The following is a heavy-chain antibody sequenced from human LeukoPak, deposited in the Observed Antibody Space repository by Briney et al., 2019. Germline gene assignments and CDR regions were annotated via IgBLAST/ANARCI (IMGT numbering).Heavy chain of an antibody. J-gene: IGHJ4*02. CDR3: ARDDSSGLSIDY. V-gene: IGHV3-9*01. CDR2: ITWGRDNL. D-gene: IGHD3-22*01. CDR1: GFIFDDYA. Sequence: GGSLRLSCAVSGFIFDDYAMHWVRQAPGKGLEWVSGITWGRDNLAYAASVKGRFTISRDNAKKSLFLQLNSLRVEDTAVYYCARDDSSGLSIDYWGQGTQVTVSS.